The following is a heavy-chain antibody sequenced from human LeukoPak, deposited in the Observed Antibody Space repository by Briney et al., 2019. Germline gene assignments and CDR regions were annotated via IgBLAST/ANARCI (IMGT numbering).Heavy chain of an antibody. CDR1: GYTFTSYD. D-gene: IGHD3-3*01. J-gene: IGHJ4*02. Sequence: GASVKVSCKASGYTFTSYDINWVRQATGQGLEWMGWMNPNSGNTGYAQKFQGRVTITRNTSISTAYMELSSLRSEDTAVYYCARGRTVLRFLEWLRRYHFDYWGQGTLVTVSS. CDR2: MNPNSGNT. V-gene: IGHV1-8*03. CDR3: ARGRTVLRFLEWLRRYHFDY.